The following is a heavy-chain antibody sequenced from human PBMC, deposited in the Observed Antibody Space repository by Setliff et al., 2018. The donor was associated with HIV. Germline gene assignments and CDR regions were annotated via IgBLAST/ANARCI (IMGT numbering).Heavy chain of an antibody. CDR1: GGAITGYY. CDR3: ARDFNYGSGRYYYYMDV. Sequence: SETLSLTCNVSGGAITGYYWSWVRQAPGKALESIASIYSGGSAIYHPSLKSRVTISVDTSKNQLSLKLSSVTAADTAVYYCARDFNYGSGRYYYYMDVWGKGTTVTVSS. V-gene: IGHV4-4*08. CDR2: IYSGGSA. D-gene: IGHD3-10*01. J-gene: IGHJ6*03.